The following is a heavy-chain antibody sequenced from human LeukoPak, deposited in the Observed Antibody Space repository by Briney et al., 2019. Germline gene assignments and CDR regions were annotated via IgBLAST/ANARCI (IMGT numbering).Heavy chain of an antibody. Sequence: GGSLRLSCAASGFAFTNYAMHWVRQTPGKGLEWVALISSDGSKNIYADPVKGRFTVSRDNSKNTLYLQMNSLRAEDTAVYYCVKGLVQTTMSYSVDYWGQGALVTVSS. CDR3: VKGLVQTTMSYSVDY. V-gene: IGHV3-30*18. CDR1: GFAFTNYA. CDR2: ISSDGSKN. J-gene: IGHJ4*02. D-gene: IGHD1-1*01.